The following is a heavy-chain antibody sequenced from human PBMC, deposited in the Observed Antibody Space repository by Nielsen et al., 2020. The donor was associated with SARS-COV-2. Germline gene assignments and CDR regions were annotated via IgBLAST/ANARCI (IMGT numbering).Heavy chain of an antibody. CDR2: ISAST. V-gene: IGHV3-23*01. CDR1: GFTISTYA. D-gene: IGHD6-19*01. CDR3: AKRSGYTSGWYGDY. Sequence: GESLKISCVVSGFTISTYAMSWVRQAPGKGLEWVSAISASTYYADSVKGRFTISRDNSKNTLYLQMISLRAEDTAVYYCAKRSGYTSGWYGDYWGQGTLVTVSS. J-gene: IGHJ4*02.